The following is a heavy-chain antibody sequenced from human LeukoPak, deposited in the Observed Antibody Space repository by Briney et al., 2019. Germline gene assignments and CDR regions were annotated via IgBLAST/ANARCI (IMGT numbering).Heavy chain of an antibody. CDR1: GFTFSSYG. D-gene: IGHD3-3*01. CDR2: IKQDESEK. Sequence: GGSLRLSCAASGFTFSSYGMSWRRQAPGKGLKWVANIKQDESEKYYVDSVKGPFTISRDKAKNSLYLPLNSLRADDTAVYYCARAYYDFWSGYSHQVADAFDIWGQGTMVTVSS. CDR3: ARAYYDFWSGYSHQVADAFDI. V-gene: IGHV3-7*04. J-gene: IGHJ3*02.